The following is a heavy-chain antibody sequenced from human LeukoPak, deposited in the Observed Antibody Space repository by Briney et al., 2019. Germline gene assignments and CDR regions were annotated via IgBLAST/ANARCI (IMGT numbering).Heavy chain of an antibody. V-gene: IGHV1-46*01. CDR3: ARFGVAAAGTDY. CDR1: GYTFTSYY. D-gene: IGHD6-13*01. J-gene: IGHJ4*02. CDR2: INPSGGST. Sequence: ASVKVSCKAPGYTFTSYYMHWVRQAPGQGLEWMGIINPSGGSTSYAQKFQGRVTMTRDTSTSTVYMELSSLRSEDTAVYYCARFGVAAAGTDYWGQGTLVTVSS.